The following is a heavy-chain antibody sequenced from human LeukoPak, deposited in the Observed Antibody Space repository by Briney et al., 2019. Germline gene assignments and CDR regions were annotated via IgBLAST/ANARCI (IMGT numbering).Heavy chain of an antibody. V-gene: IGHV3-66*01. Sequence: GGSLRLSYAASGFTFSSYAMSWVRQAPGKGLEWVSIIYSDGTIYYTDSVKGRFTISRDNAKNTLFLQMNSLRAEDTAVYYCAREEEGDAFDIWGQGTMVTVSS. CDR1: GFTFSSYA. CDR3: AREEEGDAFDI. J-gene: IGHJ3*02. CDR2: IYSDGTI.